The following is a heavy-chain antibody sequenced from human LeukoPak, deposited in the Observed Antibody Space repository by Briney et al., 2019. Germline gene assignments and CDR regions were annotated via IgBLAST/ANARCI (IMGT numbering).Heavy chain of an antibody. Sequence: GGSLRLSCAASGFTFSSYSMNWVRQAPGKGLEWVSSISSSSSYIYYADSVKGRFTISRDNAKNSLYLQMNSLRAEDTAVYYCARDPASPIRGVIDYYYYYMDVWGKGTTVTVSS. J-gene: IGHJ6*03. CDR2: ISSSSSYI. CDR1: GFTFSSYS. V-gene: IGHV3-21*01. D-gene: IGHD3-10*01. CDR3: ARDPASPIRGVIDYYYYYMDV.